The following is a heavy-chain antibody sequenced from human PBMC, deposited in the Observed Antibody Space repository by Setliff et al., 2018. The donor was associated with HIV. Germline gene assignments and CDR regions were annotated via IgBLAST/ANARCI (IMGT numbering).Heavy chain of an antibody. D-gene: IGHD2-21*01. CDR3: ARVPVAGANWFDP. CDR1: GVSINRTDHY. V-gene: IGHV4-39*01. Sequence: SETLSLTCSVSGVSINRTDHYWGWIRQSPGKRLEWIGSVSQGGSTYYNPSLKSRITISVDRSKNLFSLKLISVTAADQGVYYCARVPVAGANWFDPWGLGTLVTVSS. CDR2: VSQGGST. J-gene: IGHJ5*02.